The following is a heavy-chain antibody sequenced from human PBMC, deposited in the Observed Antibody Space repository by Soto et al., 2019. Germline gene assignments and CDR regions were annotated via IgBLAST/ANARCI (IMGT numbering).Heavy chain of an antibody. Sequence: VGSLRLSCAASVFTFSSYGMHWVRHSPGKGLEWVAVISYDGSNKYYADSVKGRFTISRDNSKNTLYLQVNSLRAEDTAVYYCAKDLYSGSSHPDYWCQGTLVTVSS. V-gene: IGHV3-30*18. CDR1: VFTFSSYG. J-gene: IGHJ4*02. CDR3: AKDLYSGSSHPDY. CDR2: ISYDGSNK. D-gene: IGHD1-26*01.